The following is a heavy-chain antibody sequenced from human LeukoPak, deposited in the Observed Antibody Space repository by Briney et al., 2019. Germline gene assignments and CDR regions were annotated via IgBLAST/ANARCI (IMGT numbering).Heavy chain of an antibody. Sequence: SETLSLTCAVYGGSFSGYYWSWIRQPPGKGLEWIGEINHSGSTNYNPSLKSRVTISVDTSKNQFSLKLSSVTAADTAVYYCARDGHYVWFDPWGQGTLVTVSS. CDR3: ARDGHYVWFDP. J-gene: IGHJ5*02. CDR1: GGSFSGYY. CDR2: INHSGST. D-gene: IGHD4-17*01. V-gene: IGHV4-34*01.